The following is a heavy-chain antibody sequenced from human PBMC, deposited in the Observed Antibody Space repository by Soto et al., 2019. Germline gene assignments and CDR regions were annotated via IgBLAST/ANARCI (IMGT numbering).Heavy chain of an antibody. CDR2: LYWDDDT. V-gene: IGHV2-5*02. D-gene: IGHD6-19*01. CDR1: GFSLSTTGVG. Sequence: QITLKESGPTLVKPTQALTLTCTFSGFSLSTTGVGVGWIRQPPGKALEWLALLYWDDDTRYNPSLKSRLTLTNDTSKSQVVLTLTNVDPADTATYYCAHNPPQDSGAFDIWGQGTMVTVSS. J-gene: IGHJ3*02. CDR3: AHNPPQDSGAFDI.